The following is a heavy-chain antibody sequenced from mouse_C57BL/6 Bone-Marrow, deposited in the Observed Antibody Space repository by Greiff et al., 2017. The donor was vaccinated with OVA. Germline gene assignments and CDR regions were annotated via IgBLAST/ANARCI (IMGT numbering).Heavy chain of an antibody. V-gene: IGHV5-9-1*02. CDR1: GFTFSSYA. CDR2: ISSGGDYI. CDR3: TRLLDAMDY. J-gene: IGHJ4*01. Sequence: EVKLVESGAGLVKPGGSLKLSCAASGFTFSSYAMSWVRQTPEKRLEWVAYISSGGDYIYYADTMKGRFTISRDNARNTLYLQMSSLKSEDKAMYYCTRLLDAMDYWGQGTSVTVSS. D-gene: IGHD2-1*01.